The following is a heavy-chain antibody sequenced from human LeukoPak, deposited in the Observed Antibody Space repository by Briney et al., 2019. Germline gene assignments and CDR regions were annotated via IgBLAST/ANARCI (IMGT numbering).Heavy chain of an antibody. CDR1: GFTFSNAW. Sequence: GGSLRLSCAASGFTFSNAWMSWVRQAPGKGLEWVSAISGSGGSTYYADSVKGRFTISRDNSKNTLYLQMNSLRAEDTAVYYCAKRGSYDSSGYYYFDYWGQGTLVTVSS. V-gene: IGHV3-23*01. J-gene: IGHJ4*02. CDR2: ISGSGGST. D-gene: IGHD3-22*01. CDR3: AKRGSYDSSGYYYFDY.